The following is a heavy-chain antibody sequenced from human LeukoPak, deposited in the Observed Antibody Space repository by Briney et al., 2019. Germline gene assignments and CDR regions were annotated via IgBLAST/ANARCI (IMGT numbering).Heavy chain of an antibody. CDR3: ARSERGYSYGWYDY. Sequence: AETLSLTCTVSGGSISNYYWSWIRQPPGKGLEWIGYIYHTESTNYNPSLKSRVTISVDTSKNQFSLKLSSVTAADTAVYYCARSERGYSYGWYDYWGQGTLVTVSS. D-gene: IGHD5-18*01. CDR1: GGSISNYY. J-gene: IGHJ4*02. CDR2: IYHTEST. V-gene: IGHV4-59*01.